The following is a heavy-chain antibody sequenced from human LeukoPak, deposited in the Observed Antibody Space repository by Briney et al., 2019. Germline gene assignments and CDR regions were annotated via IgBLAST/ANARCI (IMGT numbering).Heavy chain of an antibody. CDR3: ARDNYYGSGRRYYYYMDV. J-gene: IGHJ6*03. CDR1: GGSIGSYY. D-gene: IGHD3-10*01. Sequence: SETLSLTCTVSGGSIGSYYWSWIRQPPGKGLEWIGYIYYSGSTNYNPSLKSRVTISVDTSKNQFSLKLSSVTAADTAVYYCARDNYYGSGRRYYYYMDVWGKGTTVTVSS. V-gene: IGHV4-59*01. CDR2: IYYSGST.